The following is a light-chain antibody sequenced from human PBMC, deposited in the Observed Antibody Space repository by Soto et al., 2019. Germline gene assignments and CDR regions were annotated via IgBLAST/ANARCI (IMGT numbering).Light chain of an antibody. CDR3: QQYNHWPLT. J-gene: IGKJ4*01. CDR2: GAT. V-gene: IGKV3-15*01. CDR1: QSVGGD. Sequence: EVVMTQSPATLSLSPGERATLSCRASQSVGGDLAWYQQKPGQDPRLLIYGATTRVTGIPARFRGSGSATDFTLTISSLQSEDSAVYYCQQYNHWPLTFGGGTKVEIK.